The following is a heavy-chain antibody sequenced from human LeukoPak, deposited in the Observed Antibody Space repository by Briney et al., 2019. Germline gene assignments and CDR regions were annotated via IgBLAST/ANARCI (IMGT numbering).Heavy chain of an antibody. V-gene: IGHV3-30-3*01. CDR1: GFTFSSYA. D-gene: IGHD2-21*02. J-gene: IGHJ1*01. Sequence: GGSLRLSCAASGFTFSSYAMPWVRQAPGKGLEWVAVISYDGSNKYYADSVKGRFTISRDNSKNTLYLQMNSLRAEDTAVYYCASPVVTAIPEYFQHWGQGTLVTVSS. CDR3: ASPVVTAIPEYFQH. CDR2: ISYDGSNK.